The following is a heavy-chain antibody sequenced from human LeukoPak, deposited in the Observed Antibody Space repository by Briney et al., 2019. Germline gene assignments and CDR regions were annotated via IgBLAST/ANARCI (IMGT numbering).Heavy chain of an antibody. CDR2: IYYSGST. V-gene: IGHV4-61*01. Sequence: PSETLSLTCTVSGGSVSSGSCYWSWIRQPPGKGLEWIGYIYYSGSTNYNPSLKSRVTISVDTSKNQFSLKLSSVTAADTAVYYRAIEGPQLGLDYWGQGTLVTVSS. J-gene: IGHJ4*02. CDR1: GGSVSSGSCY. CDR3: AIEGPQLGLDY. D-gene: IGHD1-1*01.